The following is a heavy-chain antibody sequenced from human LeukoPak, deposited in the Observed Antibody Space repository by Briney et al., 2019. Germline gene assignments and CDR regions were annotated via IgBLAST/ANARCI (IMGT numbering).Heavy chain of an antibody. D-gene: IGHD1-26*01. Sequence: PGGSLRLSCAASGFTFSDYYMSWIRQAPGKGLEWVSYISSSGSTIYYADSVKGRFTISRDNAKNSLYLQMNSLRAEDTAVYYCAREPLPNIVEATTFAFDIWGQGTMVTVSS. CDR3: AREPLPNIVEATTFAFDI. CDR2: ISSSGSTI. V-gene: IGHV3-11*01. J-gene: IGHJ3*02. CDR1: GFTFSDYY.